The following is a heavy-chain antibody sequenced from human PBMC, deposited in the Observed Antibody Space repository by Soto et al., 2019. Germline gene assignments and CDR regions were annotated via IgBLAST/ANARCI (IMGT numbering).Heavy chain of an antibody. V-gene: IGHV1-69*06. CDR2: IIPIFGTA. CDR3: ARVTELTATHFDY. Sequence: SVKVSCKASGGTFSSYAISWVRQAPGQGLEWMGGIIPIFGTANYAQKFQGRVTITADKSTSTAYMELSSLRSEDTAVYYCARVTELTATHFDYWGQGTLVTVSS. D-gene: IGHD3-10*01. CDR1: GGTFSSYA. J-gene: IGHJ4*02.